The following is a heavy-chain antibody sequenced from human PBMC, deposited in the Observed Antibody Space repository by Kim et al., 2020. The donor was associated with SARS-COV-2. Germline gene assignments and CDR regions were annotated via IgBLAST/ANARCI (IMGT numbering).Heavy chain of an antibody. CDR3: ARSYRDGYWRYFDY. V-gene: IGHV3-30-3*01. J-gene: IGHJ4*02. CDR1: GFTFSSYA. D-gene: IGHD5-12*01. CDR2: ISYDGSNK. Sequence: GGSLRLSCAASGFTFSSYAMHWVRQAPCKGLEWVAVISYDGSNKYYADSVKGRFTISRDNSKNTLYLQMNSLRAEDTAVYYCARSYRDGYWRYFDYWGQGTLVTVSS.